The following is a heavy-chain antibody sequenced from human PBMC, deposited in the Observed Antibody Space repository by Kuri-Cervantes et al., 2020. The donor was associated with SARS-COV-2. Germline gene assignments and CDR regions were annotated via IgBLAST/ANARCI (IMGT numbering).Heavy chain of an antibody. V-gene: IGHV4-59*11. CDR1: GGSISSHY. J-gene: IGHJ3*02. CDR2: IYYSGST. CDR3: ARHDYGEGRGAFDI. D-gene: IGHD4-17*01. Sequence: SETLSLTCTVSGGSISSHYWSWIRQPPGKGLEWIGYIYYSGSTNYNPSLKSRVTISVDTSKNQFSLKLSSVTAADTAVYYCARHDYGEGRGAFDIWGQGTMVTDSS.